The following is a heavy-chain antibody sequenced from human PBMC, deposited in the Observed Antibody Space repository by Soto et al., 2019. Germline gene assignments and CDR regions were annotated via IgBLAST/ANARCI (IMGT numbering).Heavy chain of an antibody. Sequence: SETLSLTCTVSGVSISSYYWSWIRQPPGKGLEWIGYIYYSRSTNYNPSLKSRDTISGDTSKNQFSLKLSSVTAADTAVYYCARSRGGYFDYWGQGTLVTVS. CDR3: ARSRGGYFDY. V-gene: IGHV4-59*01. D-gene: IGHD3-22*01. CDR2: IYYSRST. CDR1: GVSISSYY. J-gene: IGHJ4*02.